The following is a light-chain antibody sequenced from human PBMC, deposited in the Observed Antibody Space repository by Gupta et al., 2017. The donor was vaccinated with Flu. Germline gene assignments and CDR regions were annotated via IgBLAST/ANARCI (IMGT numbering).Light chain of an antibody. J-gene: IGLJ3*02. Sequence: QSVLTPPPSASGTPAQRVTFSCSGLSSNHGSNTIHEYQQVPVTAPKLVIYTNDQRPSGVPDCFSGSKSGTSASLAINGLQSEDEADYYCATWEDNLNGPVVFGGGTRLTVL. CDR3: ATWEDNLNGPVV. CDR1: SSNHGSNT. V-gene: IGLV1-44*01. CDR2: TND.